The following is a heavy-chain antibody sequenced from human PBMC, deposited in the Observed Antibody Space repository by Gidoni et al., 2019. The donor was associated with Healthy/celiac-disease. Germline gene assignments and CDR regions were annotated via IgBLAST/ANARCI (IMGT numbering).Heavy chain of an antibody. J-gene: IGHJ4*02. CDR2: ICTSGST. Sequence: QVQLQESGPGLVKHSQTLSPPCTVSGGSISSGSYYCRWIRQPAGKGLEWSGRICTSGSTNYNPSLKSRVTISVDTSKNQFSLKLSSVTAADTAVYYWARDTSRHPAIYWGQGTLVTVSS. D-gene: IGHD5-18*01. CDR1: GGSISSGSYY. CDR3: ARDTSRHPAIY. V-gene: IGHV4-61*02.